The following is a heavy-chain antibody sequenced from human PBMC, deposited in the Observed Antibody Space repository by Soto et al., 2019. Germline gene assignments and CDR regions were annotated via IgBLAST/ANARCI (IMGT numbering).Heavy chain of an antibody. CDR1: GFTFSSYA. J-gene: IGHJ4*02. CDR2: ISGSGGST. CDR3: AKDPPYSNYFDY. V-gene: IGHV3-23*01. Sequence: LSLTCAASGFTFSSYAMSWVRQAPGKGLEWVSAISGSGGSTYYADSVKGRFTISRDNSKNTLYLQMNSLRAEDTAVYYCAKDPPYSNYFDYWGQGTLVTVSS. D-gene: IGHD4-4*01.